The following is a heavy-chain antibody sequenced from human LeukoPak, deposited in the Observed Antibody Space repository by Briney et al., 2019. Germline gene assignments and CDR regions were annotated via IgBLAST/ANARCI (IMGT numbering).Heavy chain of an antibody. CDR2: ISAYNGNT. D-gene: IGHD1-26*01. CDR1: GYTSTSYG. Sequence: ASVKVSCKASGYTSTSYGISWVRQPPGQGLEWMGWISAYNGNTNYAQKLQGRVTMTTDTSTSTAYMELRSLRSDDTAVYYCAREVYSGSYYWDAFDIWGQGTMVTVSS. J-gene: IGHJ3*02. CDR3: AREVYSGSYYWDAFDI. V-gene: IGHV1-18*01.